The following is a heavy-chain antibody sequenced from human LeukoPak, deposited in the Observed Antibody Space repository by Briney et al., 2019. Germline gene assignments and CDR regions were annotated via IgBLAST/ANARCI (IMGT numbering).Heavy chain of an antibody. V-gene: IGHV3-30*02. J-gene: IGHJ4*02. CDR3: AKAGIYDFVWGSYLVD. D-gene: IGHD3-16*01. CDR2: LQYDRTNV. Sequence: GGSLRLSCAASRFSFSSYGMHWVRQAPGKGLEWVAYLQYDRTNVQYADSVRGRFTISRDNSKNTLYLQMNSLRAEDTAVYYCAKAGIYDFVWGSYLVDWGQGTLVTVSS. CDR1: RFSFSSYG.